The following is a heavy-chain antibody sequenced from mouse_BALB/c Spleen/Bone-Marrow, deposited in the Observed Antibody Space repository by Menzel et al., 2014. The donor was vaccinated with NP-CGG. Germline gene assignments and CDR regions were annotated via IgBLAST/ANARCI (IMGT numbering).Heavy chain of an antibody. CDR1: GYTFTDYA. D-gene: IGHD1-1*01. Sequence: VQLQQSGPELERPGVSVKISCKGSGYTFTDYAMHWVKQSHAKSLEWIGVISTYYGNTNYNQKFKGKATMTVDKSSSTAYMELARLTSEDSAIYYCARESAYYGYFDYWGQGTTLTVSS. V-gene: IGHV1-67*01. CDR3: ARESAYYGYFDY. J-gene: IGHJ2*01. CDR2: ISTYYGNT.